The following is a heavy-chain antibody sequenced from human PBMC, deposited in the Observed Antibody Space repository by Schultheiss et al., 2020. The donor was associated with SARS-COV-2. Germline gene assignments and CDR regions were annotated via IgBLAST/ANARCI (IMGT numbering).Heavy chain of an antibody. CDR1: GFTFSSYA. V-gene: IGHV3-23*01. Sequence: GGSLRLSCAASGFTFSSYAMHWVRQAPGKGLEWVSGISWNSGSIGYADSVKGRFAISKDSSKNTLYLQMNSLRAEDTAVYYCARDSSDDSSGSYWYFDLWGRGTLVTVSS. D-gene: IGHD3-22*01. J-gene: IGHJ2*01. CDR2: ISWNSGSI. CDR3: ARDSSDDSSGSYWYFDL.